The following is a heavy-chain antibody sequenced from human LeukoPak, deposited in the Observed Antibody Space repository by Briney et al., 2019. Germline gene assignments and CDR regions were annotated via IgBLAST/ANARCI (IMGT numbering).Heavy chain of an antibody. V-gene: IGHV1-46*01. CDR2: INPSGGST. D-gene: IGHD3-22*01. Sequence: ASVRVSCKASGYTFTSYYMHWVRQAPGQGLEWMGIINPSGGSTSYAQKFQGRVTMTRDTSTSTVYMELSSLRSEDTAVYYCARDRTYYYDSSGLGYWGQGTLVTVSS. CDR3: ARDRTYYYDSSGLGY. J-gene: IGHJ4*02. CDR1: GYTFTSYY.